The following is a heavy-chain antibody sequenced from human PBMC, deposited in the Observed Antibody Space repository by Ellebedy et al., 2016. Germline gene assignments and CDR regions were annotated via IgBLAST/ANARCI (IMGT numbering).Heavy chain of an antibody. J-gene: IGHJ6*02. V-gene: IGHV3-30*18. CDR2: ISYDGSNK. CDR3: AKDPRAYTETYYYGMDV. D-gene: IGHD2-2*02. Sequence: GESLKISXAASGFTFSSYGMHWVRQAPGKGLEWVAVISYDGSNKYYADSVKGRFTISRDNSKNTLYLQMNSLRAEDTAVYYCAKDPRAYTETYYYGMDVWGQGTTVTVSS. CDR1: GFTFSSYG.